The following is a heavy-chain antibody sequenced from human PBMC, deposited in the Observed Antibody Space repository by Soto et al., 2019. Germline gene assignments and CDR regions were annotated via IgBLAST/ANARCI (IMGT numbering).Heavy chain of an antibody. V-gene: IGHV3-23*01. D-gene: IGHD3-22*01. CDR3: AKAGPPMIVVVITAYYYGMDV. CDR1: GFTFSSYA. J-gene: IGHJ6*02. Sequence: GGSLRLYCAASGFTFSSYAMSWVRQAPGKGLEWVSAISGSGGSTYYADSVKGRFTISRDNSKNTLYLQMNSLRAEDTAVYYCAKAGPPMIVVVITAYYYGMDVWGQGTTVTVSS. CDR2: ISGSGGST.